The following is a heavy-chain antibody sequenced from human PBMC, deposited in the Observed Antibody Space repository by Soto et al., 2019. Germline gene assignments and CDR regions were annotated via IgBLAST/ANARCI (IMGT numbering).Heavy chain of an antibody. V-gene: IGHV3-23*01. D-gene: IGHD3-16*01. CDR3: AKDRRAGGNSAFYFDF. Sequence: GGSLRLSCAASGFKFSNYAMSWVRQAPGKGLEWVSLISATGGGTYYADSVKGRFTTSRDNSHNTLYLQVHSLTAEDTAVYYCAKDRRAGGNSAFYFDFWGQGAQVTVSS. J-gene: IGHJ4*02. CDR2: ISATGGGT. CDR1: GFKFSNYA.